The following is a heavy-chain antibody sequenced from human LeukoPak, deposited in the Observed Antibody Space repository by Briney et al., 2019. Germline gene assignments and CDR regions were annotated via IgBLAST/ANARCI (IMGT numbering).Heavy chain of an antibody. D-gene: IGHD6-13*01. CDR1: GGSVSSGSYY. CDR3: AIFSSSWAYYYYGMDV. V-gene: IGHV4-61*01. J-gene: IGHJ6*02. CDR2: IYYSGST. Sequence: SETLSLTCTVSGGSVSSGSYYWSWIRQPPGKGLEWIGYIYYSGSTNYNPSLKSRVTISVDTSKNQFSLKLSSVTAADTAVYYCAIFSSSWAYYYYGMDVWGQGTTVTVSS.